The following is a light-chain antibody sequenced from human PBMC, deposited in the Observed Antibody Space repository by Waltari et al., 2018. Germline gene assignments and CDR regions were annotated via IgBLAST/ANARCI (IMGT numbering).Light chain of an antibody. V-gene: IGLV2-23*02. CDR3: CSYAGSGSSVV. Sequence: QSALTQPASVSGSPGQSITISCTGTSSDVGNYNLVSWYQQHPGKAPKLIIYEVSQRPSGVSNRFSASKSGTTASLTISGLQAEDEADFYCCSYAGSGSSVVFGGGTKLTVL. CDR1: SSDVGNYNL. J-gene: IGLJ2*01. CDR2: EVS.